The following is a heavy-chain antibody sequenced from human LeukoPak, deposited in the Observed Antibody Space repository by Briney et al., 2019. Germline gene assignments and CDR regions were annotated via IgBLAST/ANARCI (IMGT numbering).Heavy chain of an antibody. CDR1: GFTFDDYG. CDR3: AKFRWLQIGAEDY. Sequence: PGGSLRLSCAASGFTFDDYGMSWVRQAPGKGLEWVSGINWNGGSTGYADSVKGRFTISRDNAKNSLYLQMNSLRAEDTAVYYCAKFRWLQIGAEDYWGQGTLVTVSS. D-gene: IGHD5-24*01. V-gene: IGHV3-20*04. CDR2: INWNGGST. J-gene: IGHJ4*02.